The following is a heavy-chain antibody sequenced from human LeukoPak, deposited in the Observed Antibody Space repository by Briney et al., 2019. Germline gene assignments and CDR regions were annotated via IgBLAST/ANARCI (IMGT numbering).Heavy chain of an antibody. CDR3: TGRITMIRGVITNFDS. D-gene: IGHD3-10*01. CDR1: GFTFSNAW. J-gene: IGHJ4*02. Sequence: GGSLRLSCAASGFTFSNAWMSWVRQAPGKGLERVGRIKSKTDGGTTDYAAPVKGRFTISRDDSKNTLYLQMNSLKTEDTAVYYCTGRITMIRGVITNFDSWGQGTLVTVSS. V-gene: IGHV3-15*01. CDR2: IKSKTDGGTT.